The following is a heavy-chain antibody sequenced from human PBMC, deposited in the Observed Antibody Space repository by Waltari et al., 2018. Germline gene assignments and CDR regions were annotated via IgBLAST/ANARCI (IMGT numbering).Heavy chain of an antibody. J-gene: IGHJ4*02. Sequence: QVQLQESGPGLVKPSETLSLTCTVSGGSISSYYWSWIRQPAGKGLEWIGRIYTSGSTNYNPSLKRRVTMSVDTSKNQFSLKLSSVTAADTAVYYCARETKYYYDSSAFDYWGQGTLVTVSS. CDR3: ARETKYYYDSSAFDY. CDR2: IYTSGST. V-gene: IGHV4-4*07. CDR1: GGSISSYY. D-gene: IGHD3-22*01.